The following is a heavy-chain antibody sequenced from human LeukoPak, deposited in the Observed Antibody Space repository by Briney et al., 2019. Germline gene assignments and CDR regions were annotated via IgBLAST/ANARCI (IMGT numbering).Heavy chain of an antibody. CDR2: IYYSGST. V-gene: IGHV4-61*01. J-gene: IGHJ4*02. CDR1: GGSVSSGSYY. D-gene: IGHD1-26*01. Sequence: SETLSLTCTVSGGSVSSGSYYWSWIRQPPGKGLEWIGYIYYSGSTNYNPSLKSRVTISIDTSKNQFSLKLSSVTAADTAVYYCARDRVRGSSNPYFVYWGQGTLVTVSS. CDR3: ARDRVRGSSNPYFVY.